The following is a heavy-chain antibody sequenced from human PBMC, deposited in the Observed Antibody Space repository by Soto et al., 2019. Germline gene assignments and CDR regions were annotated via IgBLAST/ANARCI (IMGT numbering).Heavy chain of an antibody. CDR3: ALGYCSGGSCYSGWDY. CDR2: INPSGGST. J-gene: IGHJ4*02. Sequence: ASVKVSCKASGYTFTSYYMHWVRQAPGQGLEWMGIINPSGGSTSYAQKFQGRVTMTRDTSTSTVYMELSSLRSEDTAVYYCALGYCSGGSCYSGWDYWGQGTLVTVSS. CDR1: GYTFTSYY. D-gene: IGHD2-15*01. V-gene: IGHV1-46*01.